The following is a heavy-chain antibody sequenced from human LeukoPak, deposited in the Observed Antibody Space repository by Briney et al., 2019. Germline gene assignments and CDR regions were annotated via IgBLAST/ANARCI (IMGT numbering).Heavy chain of an antibody. Sequence: GGSLRLSCGASGFTFSDCYMSWIRQAPGKGLEWVSYISSSGSTIYYADSVKGRFTISRDNAKNSLYLQMNSLRAEDTAVYYCARDASYSSGWEPYYYYYYYMDVWGKGTTVTVSS. D-gene: IGHD6-19*01. CDR2: ISSSGSTI. CDR1: GFTFSDCY. CDR3: ARDASYSSGWEPYYYYYYYMDV. V-gene: IGHV3-11*04. J-gene: IGHJ6*03.